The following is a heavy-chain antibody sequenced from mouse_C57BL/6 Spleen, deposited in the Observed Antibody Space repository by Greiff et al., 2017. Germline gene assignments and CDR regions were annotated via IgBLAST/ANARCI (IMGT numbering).Heavy chain of an antibody. D-gene: IGHD1-1*01. CDR3: VRHGDYGSSSFAY. J-gene: IGHJ3*01. V-gene: IGHV10-1*01. Sequence: EVQLQESGGGLVQPKGSLKLSCAASGFSFNTYAMNWVRQAPGKGLEWVARIRSKSNNYATYYADSVKDRFTISRDDSESMLYLQMNNLKTEDTAMYYCVRHGDYGSSSFAYWGQGTLVTVSA. CDR1: GFSFNTYA. CDR2: IRSKSNNYAT.